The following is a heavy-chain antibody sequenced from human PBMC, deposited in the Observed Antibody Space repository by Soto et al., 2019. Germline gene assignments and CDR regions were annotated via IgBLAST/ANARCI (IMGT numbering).Heavy chain of an antibody. J-gene: IGHJ4*02. V-gene: IGHV3-48*02. CDR1: GFTFNSYS. CDR3: ARAGYYGSGILL. CDR2: ISSSRSTI. Sequence: EVQLVESGGGLVQPGGSLRLSCAASGFTFNSYSMNWVRQAPGKGLEWVSYISSSRSTIYYADSVKGRFTISRDNAKNSLYLQINSLSDEATAVYYCARAGYYGSGILLWGQGTMVTVSS. D-gene: IGHD3-10*01.